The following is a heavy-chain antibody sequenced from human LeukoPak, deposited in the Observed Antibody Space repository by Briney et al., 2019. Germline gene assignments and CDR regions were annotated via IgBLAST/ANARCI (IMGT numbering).Heavy chain of an antibody. V-gene: IGHV1-46*01. CDR3: AAGPKGTAGMDV. CDR1: GYTFTSYY. CDR2: INPSGGSA. J-gene: IGHJ6*02. Sequence: ASVKVSCKASGYTFTSYYIHWVRQAPGQGLEWMGIINPSGGSASYAQKFEGRVTMTRDTSTSTVYMELSSLRAEDTAVYYCAAGPKGTAGMDVWGQGTTVTVSS. D-gene: IGHD3-10*01.